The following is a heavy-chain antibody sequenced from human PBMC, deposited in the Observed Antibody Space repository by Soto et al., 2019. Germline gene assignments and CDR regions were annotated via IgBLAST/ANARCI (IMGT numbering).Heavy chain of an antibody. D-gene: IGHD5-18*01. Sequence: SVKVSCKASGGTFSSYAISWVRQAPGQGLEWMGGIIPIFGKANYAQKFQGRVTITADESTSTAYMELSSLRSEDTAVYYCLADVDTAMDYDYWGQGTLVTASS. CDR1: GGTFSSYA. CDR2: IIPIFGKA. CDR3: LADVDTAMDYDY. V-gene: IGHV1-69*13. J-gene: IGHJ4*02.